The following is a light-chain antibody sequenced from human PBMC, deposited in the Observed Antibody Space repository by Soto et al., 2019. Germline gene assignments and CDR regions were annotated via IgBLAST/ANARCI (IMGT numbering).Light chain of an antibody. CDR1: SSNIGAGYD. CDR2: GNS. CDR3: QSYDSRLSGSV. V-gene: IGLV1-40*01. Sequence: QSVLTQPPSVSGAPGQRVTISCTGSSSNIGAGYDVHWYPHLPGTAPKLLIYGNSNRPSGVPDRFSGSKSGTSASLAITGLQAEDGADYYCQSYDSRLSGSVFGGGTQLTVL. J-gene: IGLJ3*02.